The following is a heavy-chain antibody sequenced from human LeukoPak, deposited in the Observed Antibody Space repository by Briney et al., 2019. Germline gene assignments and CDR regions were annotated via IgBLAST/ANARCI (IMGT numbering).Heavy chain of an antibody. V-gene: IGHV1-18*01. D-gene: IGHD3-9*01. J-gene: IGHJ5*02. Sequence: ASVKVSCKASGYTFTSYGISWVRQAPGQRLEWMGWISAYNGNTNYAQKLQGRVTMTTDTSTSTAYMELSSLRSEDTAVYYCARDLGLRYFDWLLGGSNWFDPWGQGTLVTVSS. CDR2: ISAYNGNT. CDR3: ARDLGLRYFDWLLGGSNWFDP. CDR1: GYTFTSYG.